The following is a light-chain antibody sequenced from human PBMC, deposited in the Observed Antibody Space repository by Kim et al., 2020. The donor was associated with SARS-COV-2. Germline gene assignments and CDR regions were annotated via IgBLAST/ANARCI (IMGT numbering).Light chain of an antibody. V-gene: IGLV3-19*01. CDR2: GKN. Sequence: SSELTQDPAVSVALGQTVRITCQGDSLRSYYASWYQQKPGQAPVLVIYGKNNRPSGIPDRFSGSSSGNTASLTITGAQAEDEAEYFRNPRDSQCNLVVFGGGTQLTVL. CDR3: NPRDSQCNLVV. CDR1: SLRSYY. J-gene: IGLJ2*01.